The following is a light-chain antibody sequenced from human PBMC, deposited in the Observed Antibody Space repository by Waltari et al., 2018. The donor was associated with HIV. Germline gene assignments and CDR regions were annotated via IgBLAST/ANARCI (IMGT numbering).Light chain of an antibody. J-gene: IGKJ4*01. V-gene: IGKV4-1*01. CDR3: QQYYSTPLT. Sequence: DIVMTQSPDSLAVSLVERATINCKCSQSVLYSSNNKNYLAWYQQKPGQPPKLLIYWASTRESGVPDRFSGSGSGTDFTLTISSLQAEDVAVYYCQQYYSTPLTFGGGTKVEIK. CDR1: QSVLYSSNNKNY. CDR2: WAS.